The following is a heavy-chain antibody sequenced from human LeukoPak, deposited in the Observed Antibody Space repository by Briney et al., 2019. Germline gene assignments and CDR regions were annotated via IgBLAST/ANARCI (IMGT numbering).Heavy chain of an antibody. D-gene: IGHD2-2*01. CDR2: ISGRGANT. Sequence: QSGGSLRLSCAASGFSFSNYAMSWVRQAPGKGLEWVSAISGRGANTYYADSVKGRFTISSDNSKNTLYMQMNSLRAEDTAVYYCAKAVVIVPTATPFDYWGQGTLVTVSS. CDR1: GFSFSNYA. CDR3: AKAVVIVPTATPFDY. V-gene: IGHV3-23*01. J-gene: IGHJ4*02.